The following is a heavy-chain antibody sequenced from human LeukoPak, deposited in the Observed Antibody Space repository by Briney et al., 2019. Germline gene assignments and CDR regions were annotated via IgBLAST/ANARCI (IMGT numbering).Heavy chain of an antibody. V-gene: IGHV3-23*01. Sequence: PGGSLRLSCAASGFTFDDFAMSWVRQAPGKGLEWVSAISGSGGSTYYADSVKGRFTISRDNSKNTLYLQMNSLRAEDTAVYYCAKCAKGRGGGSCSRFDYWGQGTLVTVSS. J-gene: IGHJ4*02. D-gene: IGHD2-15*01. CDR2: ISGSGGST. CDR1: GFTFDDFA. CDR3: AKCAKGRGGGSCSRFDY.